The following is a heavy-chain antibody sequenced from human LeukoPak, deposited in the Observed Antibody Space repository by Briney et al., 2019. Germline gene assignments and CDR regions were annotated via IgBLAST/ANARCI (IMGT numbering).Heavy chain of an antibody. Sequence: GASVTVSCKASGYTFTGYYMHWVRQAPGQGLEWMAWINPKSSGTNYAQKFQGRVTITRDTSIGTIYMELTRLRSDDTAVYYCASSEGYTDAFQIWGQGTMVTVSS. CDR2: INPKSSGT. CDR3: ASSEGYTDAFQI. D-gene: IGHD2-2*02. CDR1: GYTFTGYY. J-gene: IGHJ3*02. V-gene: IGHV1-2*02.